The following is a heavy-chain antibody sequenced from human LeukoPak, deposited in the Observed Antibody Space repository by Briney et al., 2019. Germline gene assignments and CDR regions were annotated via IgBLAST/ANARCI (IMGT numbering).Heavy chain of an antibody. CDR3: ARSRSGRDYSFDY. V-gene: IGHV3-21*01. Sequence: GGSLRLSCAASGFTFSSYAMHWVRQAPGKGLEWVSSISSSSSYIYYADSVKGRFTISRDNAKNSLYLQMNSLRAEDTAVYYCARSRSGRDYSFDYWGQGTLVTVSS. D-gene: IGHD4-17*01. J-gene: IGHJ4*02. CDR2: ISSSSSYI. CDR1: GFTFSSYA.